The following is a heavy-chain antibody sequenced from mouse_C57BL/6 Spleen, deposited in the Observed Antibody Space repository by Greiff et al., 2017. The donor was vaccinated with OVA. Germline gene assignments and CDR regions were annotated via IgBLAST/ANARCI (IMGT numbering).Heavy chain of an antibody. D-gene: IGHD1-1*01. CDR3: ARWGITAVVTHFDY. Sequence: QVKLLQSGAELMKPGDSVKLSCKATGYTFNGYWIAWVKQRPGNGLEWIGDILTGSGSTTYNEKFKGKATFTAGTSSNTAYWQHSSLTTEDSAINYCARWGITAVVTHFDYWGQGTTLTVSS. J-gene: IGHJ2*01. CDR1: GYTFNGYW. CDR2: ILTGSGST. V-gene: IGHV1-9*01.